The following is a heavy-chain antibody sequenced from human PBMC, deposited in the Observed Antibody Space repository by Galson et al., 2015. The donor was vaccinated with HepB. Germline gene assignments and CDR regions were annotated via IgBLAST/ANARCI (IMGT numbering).Heavy chain of an antibody. J-gene: IGHJ4*02. D-gene: IGHD3-22*01. CDR2: IKSKTDGGTT. CDR3: TTNPTMIVVVTVEKIDY. V-gene: IGHV3-15*01. Sequence: SLRLSCAASGFTFSNAWMSWVRQAPGKGLEWVGRIKSKTDGGTTDYAAPVKGRFTISRDDSKNTLYLQMNSLKTEDTAVYYCTTNPTMIVVVTVEKIDYWGQGTLVTVSS. CDR1: GFTFSNAW.